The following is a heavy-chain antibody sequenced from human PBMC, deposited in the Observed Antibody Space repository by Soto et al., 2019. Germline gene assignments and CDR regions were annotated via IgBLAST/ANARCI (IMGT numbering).Heavy chain of an antibody. Sequence: SETLSLTCTVSGGSISSGGYYWSWIRQHPGKGLEWIGYIYYSGSTYYNPSLKSRVTISVDTSKNHFSLKLSSVTAADTAVYYCARDWASSPFFSPYDIDDWGQGTTVTVSS. J-gene: IGHJ6*02. CDR3: ARDWASSPFFSPYDIDD. V-gene: IGHV4-31*03. CDR2: IYYSGST. D-gene: IGHD3-16*01. CDR1: GGSISSGGYY.